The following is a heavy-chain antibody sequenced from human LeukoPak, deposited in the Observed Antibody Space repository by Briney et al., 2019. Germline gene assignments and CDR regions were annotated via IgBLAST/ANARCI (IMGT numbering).Heavy chain of an antibody. CDR3: ANFGGEIRYCSSASCPPPFDY. D-gene: IGHD2-2*01. CDR1: GFTVSSNY. Sequence: GGSLRLSCAASGFTVSSNYMSWVRQAPGKGLEWVSVIYSGGSIYYADSVKGRFTISRDNSKNTLYLQMNSLRAEDTAVYYCANFGGEIRYCSSASCPPPFDYWGQGTLVTVSS. J-gene: IGHJ4*02. V-gene: IGHV3-66*02. CDR2: IYSGGSI.